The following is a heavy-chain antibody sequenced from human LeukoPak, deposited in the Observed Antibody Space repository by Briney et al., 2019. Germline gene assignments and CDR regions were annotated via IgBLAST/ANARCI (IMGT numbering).Heavy chain of an antibody. V-gene: IGHV4-34*01. CDR3: ARAVIAVAGPPRGWFDP. D-gene: IGHD6-19*01. J-gene: IGHJ5*02. CDR1: GGSFSGYY. CDR2: INHSGST. Sequence: PSETLSLTCAVYGGSFSGYYWSWVRQPPGKGLEWIGEINHSGSTNYNPSLKSRVTISVDTSKNQFSLKLSAVTAADTAVYCCARAVIAVAGPPRGWFDPWGQGTLVTVSS.